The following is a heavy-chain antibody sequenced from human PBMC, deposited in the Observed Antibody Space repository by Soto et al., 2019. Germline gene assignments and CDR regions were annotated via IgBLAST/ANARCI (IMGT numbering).Heavy chain of an antibody. V-gene: IGHV1-46*04. CDR2: INPSGGST. CDR1: GYTFTSYY. Sequence: QVQLVQSGAEVKKPGASVKVSCKASGYTFTSYYMHWVRQAPGQGLEWMGIINPSGGSTSYAQKLQGRVTMTRDTSTSTVYMELSSLRSEDTAVYYCARDRSLSDYYYYYGMDVWGQGTTVTVSS. D-gene: IGHD3-10*01. J-gene: IGHJ6*02. CDR3: ARDRSLSDYYYYYGMDV.